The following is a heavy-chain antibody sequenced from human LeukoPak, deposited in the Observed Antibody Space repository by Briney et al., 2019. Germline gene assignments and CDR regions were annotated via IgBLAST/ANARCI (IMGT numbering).Heavy chain of an antibody. Sequence: PSETLSLTCTVSGGSISSSYYWGWIRQPPGKGLEWIGSIYYSGSTYYNPSLKSRVTMPVDTSNNQFSLKLRSVTAADTAVYYCARQTIIAAPGPGDYWGQGTLVTVSS. J-gene: IGHJ4*02. V-gene: IGHV4-39*01. CDR3: ARQTIIAAPGPGDY. CDR1: GGSISSSYY. D-gene: IGHD6-13*01. CDR2: IYYSGST.